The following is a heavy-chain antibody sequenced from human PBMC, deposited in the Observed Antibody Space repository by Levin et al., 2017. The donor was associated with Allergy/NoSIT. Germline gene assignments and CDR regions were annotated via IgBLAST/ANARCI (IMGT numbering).Heavy chain of an antibody. CDR1: GFSLSTSGVG. D-gene: IGHD2-2*02. CDR3: AHRGRFRPVVPAAIDDSFDY. CDR2: IYLDDDK. V-gene: IGHV2-5*02. J-gene: IGHJ4*02. Sequence: SGPTLVKPTQTLTLTCTFSGFSLSTSGVGVGWIRQPPGKALEWLALIYLDDDKRYSLSLKSRLPITKDTSKNQVVLNMTNMDPVDTATYYCAHRGRFRPVVPAAIDDSFDYWGQGTLVTVSS.